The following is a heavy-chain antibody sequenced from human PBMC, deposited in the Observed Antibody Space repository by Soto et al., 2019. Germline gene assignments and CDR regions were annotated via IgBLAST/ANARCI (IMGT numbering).Heavy chain of an antibody. Sequence: PVGCLRLSCAASGFTFSSYGMHWVRQAPGKGLEWVAVIWYDGSNKYYADSVKGRFTISRDNSKNTLYLQMNSLRAEDTAVYYCAREHYSNYFWFDPWGQGTLVTVSS. CDR3: AREHYSNYFWFDP. D-gene: IGHD4-4*01. CDR1: GFTFSSYG. CDR2: IWYDGSNK. V-gene: IGHV3-33*01. J-gene: IGHJ5*02.